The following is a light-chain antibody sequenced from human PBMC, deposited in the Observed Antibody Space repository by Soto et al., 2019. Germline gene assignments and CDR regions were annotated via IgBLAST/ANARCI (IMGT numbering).Light chain of an antibody. CDR3: QQRSNWPPT. V-gene: IGKV1-39*01. CDR2: KAS. Sequence: DIQMTQSPSSLSASVEDRVIITCRASQSISNHLNWYQQKPGKAPKLLIYKASSLESGVPSRFSGSGSGTEFTLTITSLEPEDFAVYYCQQRSNWPPTFGQGTKVDIK. J-gene: IGKJ1*01. CDR1: QSISNH.